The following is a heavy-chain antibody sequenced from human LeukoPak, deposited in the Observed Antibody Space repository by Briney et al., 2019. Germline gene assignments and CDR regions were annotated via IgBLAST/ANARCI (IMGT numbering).Heavy chain of an antibody. J-gene: IGHJ4*02. CDR3: ARVPYCTNGVCFFDY. V-gene: IGHV4-4*07. D-gene: IGHD2-8*01. CDR2: MYISGST. Sequence: SETLSLTCTVSGGSISSYYWSWIRQPAGKGLEWIGRMYISGSTNYNPSLKSRVTMSVDTSKNQFSLKLSSVTAADTAVYYCARVPYCTNGVCFFDYWGQGTLVTVSS. CDR1: GGSISSYY.